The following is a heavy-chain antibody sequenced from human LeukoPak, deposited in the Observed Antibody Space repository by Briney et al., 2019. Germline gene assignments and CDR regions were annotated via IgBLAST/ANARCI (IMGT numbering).Heavy chain of an antibody. D-gene: IGHD3-3*01. CDR2: INPNSGGT. V-gene: IGHV1-2*02. CDR3: ARDRPTYYDFWSGSPVFDY. J-gene: IGHJ4*02. CDR1: GYTFTGYY. Sequence: ASVKVSCKASGYTFTGYYMQWVRQAPGQGLEWMGWINPNSGGTNYAQKFQGRVTMTRDTSISTAYMELSRLRSDDTAVYYCARDRPTYYDFWSGSPVFDYWGQGTLVTVSS.